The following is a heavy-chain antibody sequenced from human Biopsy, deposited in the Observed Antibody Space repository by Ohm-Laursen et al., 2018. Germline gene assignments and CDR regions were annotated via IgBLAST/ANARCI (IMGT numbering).Heavy chain of an antibody. CDR1: GDSISSYY. CDR3: ARGSNEYGGLYFPH. V-gene: IGHV4-59*01. D-gene: IGHD4-23*01. CDR2: ISYTGYT. J-gene: IGHJ6*02. Sequence: SETLSLTCTVSGDSISSYYWSWIRQPPGKGLEWIGHISYTGYTSYKSSLKSRVTISLDTSRKHFSLRLTSLAAADTAVYYCARGSNEYGGLYFPHWGQGTTVIVSS.